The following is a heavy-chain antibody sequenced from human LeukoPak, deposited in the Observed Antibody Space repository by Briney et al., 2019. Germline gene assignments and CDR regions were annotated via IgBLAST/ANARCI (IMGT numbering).Heavy chain of an antibody. J-gene: IGHJ4*02. D-gene: IGHD7-27*01. CDR3: AKASWVSSADAVL. Sequence: GGSLRLSCAASGFTFSNYWMSWVRQAPARGLEWVSSLRGDGETFYADSVKGRFTLSRDESRNTVYLQMNNLKVEDTAVYFCAKASWVSSADAVLWGQGTLATVSS. CDR2: LRGDGET. V-gene: IGHV3-23*01. CDR1: GFTFSNYW.